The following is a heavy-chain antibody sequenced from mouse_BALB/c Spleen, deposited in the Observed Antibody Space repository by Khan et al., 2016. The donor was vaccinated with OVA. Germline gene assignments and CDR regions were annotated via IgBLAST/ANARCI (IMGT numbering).Heavy chain of an antibody. D-gene: IGHD1-1*02. CDR1: GFTFTSYV. CDR2: IYPYNDGT. J-gene: IGHJ3*01. CDR3: ARGGCGSFAY. Sequence: VQLQQSGPELVKPGASVKMSCKASGFTFTSYVLHWVQQKPGQGLEWIGNIYPYNDGTEYNEKFKGKATLTSDNSSSTAYMELSSLTSDDSAVYYCARGGCGSFAYWGQGTLVTVSA. V-gene: IGHV1S136*01.